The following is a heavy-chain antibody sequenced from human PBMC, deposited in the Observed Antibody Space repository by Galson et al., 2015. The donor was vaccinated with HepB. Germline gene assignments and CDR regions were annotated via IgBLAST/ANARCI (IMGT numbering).Heavy chain of an antibody. CDR3: ARGQHDDY. CDR1: GFTFSSYA. Sequence: LRLSCAASGFTFSSYAMHWVRQAPGKGLEWVAVISYDGSNKYYADSVKGRFTISRDNSKNTLYLQMNSLRAEDTAVYYCARGQHDDYWGQGTLVTVSS. V-gene: IGHV3-30-3*01. CDR2: ISYDGSNK. D-gene: IGHD6-13*01. J-gene: IGHJ4*02.